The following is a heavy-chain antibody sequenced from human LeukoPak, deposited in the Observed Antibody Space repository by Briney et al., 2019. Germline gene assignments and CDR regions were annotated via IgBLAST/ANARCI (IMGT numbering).Heavy chain of an antibody. V-gene: IGHV1-69*05. CDR2: IIPIFGTA. CDR3: ARERGVIQLWLKGEYYFDY. J-gene: IGHJ4*02. D-gene: IGHD5-18*01. Sequence: SVKVSCKASGGTFSSYAISWVRQAPGQGLEWMGGIIPIFGTANYAQKFQGRVTITTDESTSTAYMELSSLRFEDTAVYYCARERGVIQLWLKGEYYFDYWGQGTLVTVSS. CDR1: GGTFSSYA.